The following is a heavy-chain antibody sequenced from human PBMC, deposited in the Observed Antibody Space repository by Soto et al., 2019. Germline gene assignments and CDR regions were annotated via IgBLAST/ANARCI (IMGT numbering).Heavy chain of an antibody. J-gene: IGHJ4*02. Sequence: QVQLVPSGGGVVQAGNSLRLSCTASGLTFTSSSFQWVRQAPGKGLEWVAVISENGDRQYSTESVRGRFLISRDSSKNTVYLQMNSLRPEDTGVYVCARRRANTVSALGYWGQGALVTVSS. CDR1: GLTFTSSS. V-gene: IGHV3-30-3*01. CDR2: ISENGDRQ. D-gene: IGHD1-26*01. CDR3: ARRRANTVSALGY.